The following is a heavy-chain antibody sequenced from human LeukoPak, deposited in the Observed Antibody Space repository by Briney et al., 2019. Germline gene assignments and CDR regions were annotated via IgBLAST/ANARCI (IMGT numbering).Heavy chain of an antibody. CDR1: GYTFTGYY. CDR2: IDPNGAGT. J-gene: IGHJ4*02. V-gene: IGHV1-2*02. Sequence: GASVKVSCKTSGYTFTGYYIHWVRQAPGQGLEWMGWIDPNGAGTNFAQKFQGRVTMTRDTSSRAAYMEVSRLRSDDTAVYYCARDRWNTGNYFDYWGQGTLVTVSS. CDR3: ARDRWNTGNYFDY. D-gene: IGHD1-1*01.